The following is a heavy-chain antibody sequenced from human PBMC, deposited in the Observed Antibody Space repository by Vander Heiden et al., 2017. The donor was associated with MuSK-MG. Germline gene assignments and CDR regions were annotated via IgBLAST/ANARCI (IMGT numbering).Heavy chain of an antibody. D-gene: IGHD3-3*01. J-gene: IGHJ5*02. V-gene: IGHV2-5*02. CDR3: AHSQYYDFWSGYYNWFDP. CDR2: IYWDDDK. Sequence: QITLKASGPTVVKPTQTLTLTCSFSGFSLNTDEVGVGWIRQPPGKAPEWLALIYWDDDKRYSPSLQNRLTITKDTSNNQVVLTMTNMEPVDTATYYCAHSQYYDFWSGYYNWFDPWGQGTLVTVSS. CDR1: GFSLNTDEVG.